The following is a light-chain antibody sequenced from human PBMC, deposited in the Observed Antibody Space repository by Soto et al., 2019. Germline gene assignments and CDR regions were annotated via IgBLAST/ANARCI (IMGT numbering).Light chain of an antibody. CDR3: SSYTSSSTPV. J-gene: IGLJ1*01. V-gene: IGLV2-14*01. CDR1: SSDVGGYNF. Sequence: QSALTQPASVYGSPGQSITISCTGTSSDVGGYNFVSWYQQHPGKAPKLMIYEVSNRPSGVSNRFSGSKSGNTASLTISGLQAEYEADYYCSSYTSSSTPVFGTGTKVTVI. CDR2: EVS.